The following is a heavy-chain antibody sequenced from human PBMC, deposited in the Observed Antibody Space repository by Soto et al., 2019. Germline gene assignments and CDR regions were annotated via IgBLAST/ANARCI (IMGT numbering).Heavy chain of an antibody. CDR2: ISGSGGST. CDR1: GFTFSSYS. Sequence: EVQLVESGGGLVKPGGSLRLSCAASGFTFSSYSMNWVRQAPGKGLEWVSAISGSGGSTYYADSVKGRFTISRDNSKNTLYLQMNSLRAEDTAVYYCAKGIHHSWYEDYFDYWGQGTLVTVSS. J-gene: IGHJ4*02. CDR3: AKGIHHSWYEDYFDY. D-gene: IGHD2-8*02. V-gene: IGHV3-23*04.